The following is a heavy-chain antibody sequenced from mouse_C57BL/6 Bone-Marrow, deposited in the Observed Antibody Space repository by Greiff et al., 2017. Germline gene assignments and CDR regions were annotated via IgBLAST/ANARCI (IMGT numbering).Heavy chain of an antibody. CDR2: ISDGGSYT. V-gene: IGHV5-4*03. D-gene: IGHD1-1*01. CDR3: ARATVVPFDY. CDR1: GFTFSSYA. Sequence: EVKLMESGGGLVKPGGSLKLSCAASGFTFSSYAMSWVRQTPEKMLEWVATISDGGSYTYYPDNVKGRFTISRDNAKNNLYLQMSHLKSEDTAMYYCARATVVPFDYWGQGTTLTVSS. J-gene: IGHJ2*01.